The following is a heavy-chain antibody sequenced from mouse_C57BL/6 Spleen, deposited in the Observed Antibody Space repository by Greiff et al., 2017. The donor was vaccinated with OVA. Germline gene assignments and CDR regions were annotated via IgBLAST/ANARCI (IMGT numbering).Heavy chain of an antibody. Sequence: PGGSMKLSCVASGFTFSNYWMNWVRQSPEKGLEWVAQIRLKSDNYATHYAESVKGRFTISRDDSKSSVYLQMNNLRAEDTGIYYCTGADDGYFFDYWGQGTTLTVSS. CDR1: GFTFSNYW. CDR3: TGADDGYFFDY. CDR2: IRLKSDNYAT. D-gene: IGHD2-3*01. J-gene: IGHJ2*01. V-gene: IGHV6-3*01.